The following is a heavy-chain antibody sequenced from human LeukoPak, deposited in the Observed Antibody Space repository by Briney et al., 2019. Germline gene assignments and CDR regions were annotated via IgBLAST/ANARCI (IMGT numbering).Heavy chain of an antibody. CDR3: AKGSSSSWTNFDY. J-gene: IGHJ4*02. V-gene: IGHV3-21*01. D-gene: IGHD6-13*01. CDR2: ITSSSTYI. CDR1: GFTFSSYN. Sequence: GGSLRLSCAASGFTFSSYNMNWVRQAPGKGLEWVSSITSSSTYIYYADSVKGRFTISRDNSKNTLYLQMNSLRPEDKAVYYCAKGSSSSWTNFDYWGQGTLATVSS.